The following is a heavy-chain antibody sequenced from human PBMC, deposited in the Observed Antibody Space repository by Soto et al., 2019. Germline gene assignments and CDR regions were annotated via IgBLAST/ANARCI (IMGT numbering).Heavy chain of an antibody. CDR3: AKGFIAAAGTGVRPKYYYYYGMDV. Sequence: GGSLRLSCAASGFTFSSYGMHWVRQAPGKGLEWVAVISYDGSNKYYADSVKGRLTISRDNSKNTLYLQMNSLRAEDTAVYYCAKGFIAAAGTGVRPKYYYYYGMDVWGQGTTVTVSS. CDR1: GFTFSSYG. D-gene: IGHD6-13*01. J-gene: IGHJ6*02. CDR2: ISYDGSNK. V-gene: IGHV3-30*18.